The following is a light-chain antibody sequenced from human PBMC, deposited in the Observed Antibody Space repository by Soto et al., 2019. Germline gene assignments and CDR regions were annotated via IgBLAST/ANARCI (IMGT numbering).Light chain of an antibody. CDR2: GAS. CDR1: QSVSTRY. J-gene: IGKJ2*01. Sequence: ESMLTQSPGTLSLSPGERATLSCRASQSVSTRYLAWYQQKPGQAPRLLIYGASISAAGIPDRFSGSGSGTDFTLTISRLEPEAFAVYYCHQFGRAPLAFTFGQGTKLEI. V-gene: IGKV3-20*01. CDR3: HQFGRAPLAFT.